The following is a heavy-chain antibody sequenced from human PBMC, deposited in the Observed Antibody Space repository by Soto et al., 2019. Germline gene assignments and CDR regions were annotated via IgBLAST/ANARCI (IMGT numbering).Heavy chain of an antibody. V-gene: IGHV1-8*01. D-gene: IGHD6-19*01. CDR1: GYTFNRHD. Sequence: QVQLVQSGAEVKRSGASVRISCKASGYTFNRHDINWVRQATGQGPEWIVWMNPNSGNTGYAQKFQGRVTMTRDSFITSAYTDLCSLTSEDTAISYCAREGLYGSIDDNTCDIWAQGTMVSVSS. CDR2: MNPNSGNT. J-gene: IGHJ3*02. CDR3: AREGLYGSIDDNTCDI.